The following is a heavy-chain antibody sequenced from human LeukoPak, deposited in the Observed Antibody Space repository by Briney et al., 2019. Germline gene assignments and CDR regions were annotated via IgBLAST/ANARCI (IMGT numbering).Heavy chain of an antibody. CDR1: GVSISRDH. Sequence: SETLSLTRAVSGVSISRDHWSGIRQSPGRGLEWRGYLFNSWSTDYNPSLKSRITISVDKSRNQFPLNLNSVTTADPAVYYCARGGTSSRWFDSWGQGTLVTVSA. CDR2: LFNSWST. D-gene: IGHD2-2*01. V-gene: IGHV4-59*01. J-gene: IGHJ5*01. CDR3: ARGGTSSRWFDS.